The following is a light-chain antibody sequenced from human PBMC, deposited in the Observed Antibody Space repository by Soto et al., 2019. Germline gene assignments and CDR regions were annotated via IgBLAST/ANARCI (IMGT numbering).Light chain of an antibody. Sequence: QSALTQPASVSGSPGQSITISCTATSSDIGGYNYVSWLQQHPGKAPKLIIFEVNNRPSGVSHRFSDSKSGKTAYLTISGLQAEDEADYYCSTYTSISTYVFGSGTKVTVL. CDR3: STYTSISTYV. J-gene: IGLJ1*01. V-gene: IGLV2-14*01. CDR1: SSDIGGYNY. CDR2: EVN.